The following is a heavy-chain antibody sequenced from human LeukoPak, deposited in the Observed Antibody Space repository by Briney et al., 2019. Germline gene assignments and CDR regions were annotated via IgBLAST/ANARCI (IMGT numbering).Heavy chain of an antibody. Sequence: GGSLRLSCAASGFTFSSYSMNWVRQAPGKGLEWVSSISSSSSYIYYADSVKGRFTISRDNAKNSLYLQMNSLRAEDTAVYYCARGYSSSPNWFDPWGQGTLVSVSS. CDR1: GFTFSSYS. D-gene: IGHD6-13*01. V-gene: IGHV3-21*01. CDR2: ISSSSSYI. CDR3: ARGYSSSPNWFDP. J-gene: IGHJ5*02.